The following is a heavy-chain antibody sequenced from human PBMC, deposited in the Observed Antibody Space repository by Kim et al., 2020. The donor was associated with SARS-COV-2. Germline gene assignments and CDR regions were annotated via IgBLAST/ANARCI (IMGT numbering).Heavy chain of an antibody. J-gene: IGHJ4*02. D-gene: IGHD6-13*01. Sequence: PNGQVTISVDTSKNQFSLKLSSVTAADTAVYYCARGALSIAAAGSTRFDYWGQGTLVTVSS. CDR3: ARGALSIAAAGSTRFDY. V-gene: IGHV4-39*07.